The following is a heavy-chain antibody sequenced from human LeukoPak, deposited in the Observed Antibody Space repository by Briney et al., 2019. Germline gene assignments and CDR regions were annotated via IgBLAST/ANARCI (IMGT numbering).Heavy chain of an antibody. CDR3: AKDLWFGELFPIGH. D-gene: IGHD3-10*01. CDR1: GFTFSDYY. CDR2: ISSSGSTI. V-gene: IGHV3-11*01. J-gene: IGHJ4*02. Sequence: GSLRLSCAASGFTFSDYYMSWIRQAPGKGLEWVSYISSSGSTIYYADSVKGRFTISRDNAKNSLYLQMNSLRAEDTALYYCAKDLWFGELFPIGHWGQGTLVTVSS.